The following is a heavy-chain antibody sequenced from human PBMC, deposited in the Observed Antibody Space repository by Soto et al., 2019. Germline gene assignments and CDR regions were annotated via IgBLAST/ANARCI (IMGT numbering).Heavy chain of an antibody. CDR1: GYSISSGYY. CDR2: IYHSGST. V-gene: IGHV4-38-2*01. Sequence: ASETLSLTCAVSGYSISSGYYWGWIRQPPGKGLEWIGSIYHSGSTYYNPSLKSRVTISVDTSKNQFSLKLSSVTAADTAVYYCARSRGLGDAFDIWGQGTMVTVSS. CDR3: ARSRGLGDAFDI. D-gene: IGHD7-27*01. J-gene: IGHJ3*02.